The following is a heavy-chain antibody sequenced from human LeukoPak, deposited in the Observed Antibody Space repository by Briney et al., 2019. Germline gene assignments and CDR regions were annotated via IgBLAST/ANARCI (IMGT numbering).Heavy chain of an antibody. CDR2: IYYSGST. Sequence: SETLSLTCTVSGGSLTSTSYYWGWIRQPPGKGLEWIGSIYYSGSTYYNPSLKSRVTISVDTSKNQFSLKLSSVTAADTAVYYCARHGPRGYYFDYWGQGTLVTVSS. J-gene: IGHJ4*02. CDR1: GGSLTSTSYY. CDR3: ARHGPRGYYFDY. V-gene: IGHV4-39*01.